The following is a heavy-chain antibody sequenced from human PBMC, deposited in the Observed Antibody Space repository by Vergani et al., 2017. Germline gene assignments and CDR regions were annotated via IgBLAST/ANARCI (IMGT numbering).Heavy chain of an antibody. J-gene: IGHJ4*02. V-gene: IGHV1-2*02. Sequence: QVQLVQSGAEVKKPGSSVKVSCKASGYTFTGYYMHWVRQAPGQGLEGMGWINPNSGGTNYAQKFQGRVTMTRDTSISTAYMELGRLRSDDTDVYYCARGGPTYYYGSGSYYNTYYFDYWGQGTLVTVSS. CDR3: ARGGPTYYYGSGSYYNTYYFDY. CDR1: GYTFTGYY. CDR2: INPNSGGT. D-gene: IGHD3-10*01.